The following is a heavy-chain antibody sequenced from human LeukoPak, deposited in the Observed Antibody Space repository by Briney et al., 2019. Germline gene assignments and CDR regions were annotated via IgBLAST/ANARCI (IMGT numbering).Heavy chain of an antibody. CDR1: GGTFSSYA. Sequence: GASVKVSCKASGGTFSSYAISWVRQAPGQGLEWMGGIIPIFGTANYAQKFQGRVTMTADTSTSTLYMELRSLRSDDTAVYYCAREVTMVRGVITKFYYYGMDVWGQGTTVTVSS. D-gene: IGHD3-10*01. CDR3: AREVTMVRGVITKFYYYGMDV. CDR2: IIPIFGTA. V-gene: IGHV1-69*06. J-gene: IGHJ6*02.